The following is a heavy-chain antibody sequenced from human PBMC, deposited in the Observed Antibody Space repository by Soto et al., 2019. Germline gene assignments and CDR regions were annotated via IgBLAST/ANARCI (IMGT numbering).Heavy chain of an antibody. V-gene: IGHV1-69*13. CDR3: AREERAAAGLFDY. CDR2: IIPIFGTA. J-gene: IGHJ4*02. D-gene: IGHD6-13*01. Sequence: SVKVSCKASGYTFTTYAISWVRQAPGQGLEWMGGIIPIFGTANYAQKFQGRVTITADESTSTAYMELSSLRSEDTAVYYCAREERAAAGLFDYWGQGTLVTVSS. CDR1: GYTFTTYA.